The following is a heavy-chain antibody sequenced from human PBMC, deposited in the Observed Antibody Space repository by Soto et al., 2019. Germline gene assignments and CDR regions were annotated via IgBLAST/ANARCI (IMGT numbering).Heavy chain of an antibody. CDR2: IWHDGSNK. Sequence: QVQLVESGGGVVQPGRSLRLSCAASGFTFSSYGMHWVRQAPGKGLEWVAVIWHDGSNKYYGESVKGRFTISRDNSKNALYLQMNSLRAEDTAVYYCQRAPNYYDSSGYSSSYSMDVWGQGTTVTVSS. CDR1: GFTFSSYG. D-gene: IGHD3-22*01. V-gene: IGHV3-33*01. J-gene: IGHJ6*02. CDR3: QRAPNYYDSSGYSSSYSMDV.